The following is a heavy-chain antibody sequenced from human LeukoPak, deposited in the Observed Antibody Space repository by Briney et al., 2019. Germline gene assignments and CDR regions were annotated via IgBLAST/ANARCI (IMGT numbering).Heavy chain of an antibody. J-gene: IGHJ4*02. D-gene: IGHD3-22*01. CDR3: AKIGYDSGPIRYDY. CDR2: ISASGGLT. V-gene: IGHV3-23*01. CDR1: GFTFGSSG. Sequence: PGGALRLSCAASGFTFGSSGMSWVRQAPGKRLEWVSAISASGGLTYYADSVKGHFTISRDNSKNTLYLQMSSLRAEDTAVYYCAKIGYDSGPIRYDYWGRGTLVTVSS.